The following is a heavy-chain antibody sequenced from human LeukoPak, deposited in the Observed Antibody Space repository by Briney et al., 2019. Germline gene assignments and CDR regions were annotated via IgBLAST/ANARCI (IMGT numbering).Heavy chain of an antibody. D-gene: IGHD3-22*01. CDR1: GYSFTSYW. CDR2: IYPGDSDT. CDR3: ARRVQYYYDSSGYPAAFDI. J-gene: IGHJ3*02. Sequence: GESLKISCKGSGYSFTSYWIGWVRQMPGKSLEWMGIIYPGDSDTRYSPSFQGQVTISADKPISTAYLQWSSLKASDTAMYYCARRVQYYYDSSGYPAAFDIWGQGTMVTVSS. V-gene: IGHV5-51*01.